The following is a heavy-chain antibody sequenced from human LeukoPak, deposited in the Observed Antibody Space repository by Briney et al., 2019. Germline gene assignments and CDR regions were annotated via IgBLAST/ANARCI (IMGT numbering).Heavy chain of an antibody. CDR2: IDPNSGGT. CDR1: GYTFTSYY. D-gene: IGHD3-10*01. Sequence: ASVKVSCKASGYTFTSYYMHWVRQAPGQGLEWMGWIDPNSGGTNYAQRFQGRVTMTRDTSISTAYMVLNRLRSDDTAVYYCAREYYYGSGNYYNRIDYWGQGTLVTVSS. J-gene: IGHJ4*02. V-gene: IGHV1-2*02. CDR3: AREYYYGSGNYYNRIDY.